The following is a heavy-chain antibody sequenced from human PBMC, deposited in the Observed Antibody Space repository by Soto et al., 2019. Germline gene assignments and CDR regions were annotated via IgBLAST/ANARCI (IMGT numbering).Heavy chain of an antibody. D-gene: IGHD3-9*01. Sequence: GGSPRLSCAASGFTFSSYGMHWVRQAPGKGLEWVAVISYDGSNKYYADSVKGRFTISRDNSKNTLYLQMNSLRAEDTAVYYCAKEDGRYDGWDYWGQGTLVTVSS. CDR2: ISYDGSNK. V-gene: IGHV3-30*18. J-gene: IGHJ4*02. CDR1: GFTFSSYG. CDR3: AKEDGRYDGWDY.